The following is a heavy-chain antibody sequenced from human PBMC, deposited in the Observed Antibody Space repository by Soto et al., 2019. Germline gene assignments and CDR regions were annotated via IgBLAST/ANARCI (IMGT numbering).Heavy chain of an antibody. CDR3: ARRGRGTYYYDSSGHKDV. D-gene: IGHD3-22*01. CDR1: GGSISSSSYY. J-gene: IGHJ6*02. V-gene: IGHV4-39*01. CDR2: IYYSGST. Sequence: SETLSLTCTVSGGSISSSSYYWGWIRQPPGKGLEWIGSIYYSGSTYYNPSLKSRVTISVDTSKNQFSLKLSSVTAADTAVYYCARRGRGTYYYDSSGHKDVWGQGTTVTVSS.